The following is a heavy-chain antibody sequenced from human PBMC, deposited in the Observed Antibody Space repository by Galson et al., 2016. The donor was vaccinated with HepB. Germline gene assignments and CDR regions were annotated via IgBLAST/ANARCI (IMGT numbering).Heavy chain of an antibody. CDR3: AREEPDRFCYYYGMDV. J-gene: IGHJ6*02. CDR2: IDPSGGT. D-gene: IGHD1-14*01. CDR1: GGSFTSYY. Sequence: SVKVSCKASGGSFTSYYMHWVRQAPGQGLEWMGLIDPSGGTSYAQKFQGRLTMTRDTSTSTVYMELSSLRSEDTAVYYCAREEPDRFCYYYGMDVRGQGTTVTVSS. V-gene: IGHV1-46*01.